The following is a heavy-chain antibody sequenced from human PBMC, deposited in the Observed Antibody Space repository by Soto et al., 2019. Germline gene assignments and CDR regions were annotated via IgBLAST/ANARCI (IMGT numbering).Heavy chain of an antibody. Sequence: QVQLQQWGAGLLKPSETLSLTCAVYGGSFSGYYWSWIRQPPGKGLEWIGEINHSGSTNYNPSLKSRVTISVDTSKNQFALKLSSVPAADTAVYYCARESGFLTGYFQPWYFDYWGQGTLVTVSS. CDR3: ARESGFLTGYFQPWYFDY. J-gene: IGHJ4*02. CDR1: GGSFSGYY. D-gene: IGHD3-9*01. V-gene: IGHV4-34*01. CDR2: INHSGST.